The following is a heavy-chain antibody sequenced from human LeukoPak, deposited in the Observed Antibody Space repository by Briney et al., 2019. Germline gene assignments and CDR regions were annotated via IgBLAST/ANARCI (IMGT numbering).Heavy chain of an antibody. V-gene: IGHV3-9*01. Sequence: GRSLRLSCAASGFAFNNYAMHWVRQAPGKGLEWVSGISWNSGALGYADSVRGRFTISRDNGKNSLYLQMNSLRAGDTAVYYCARGYYGSGSYLTAFDYWGQGTLVTVSS. CDR3: ARGYYGSGSYLTAFDY. CDR2: ISWNSGAL. CDR1: GFAFNNYA. D-gene: IGHD3-10*01. J-gene: IGHJ4*02.